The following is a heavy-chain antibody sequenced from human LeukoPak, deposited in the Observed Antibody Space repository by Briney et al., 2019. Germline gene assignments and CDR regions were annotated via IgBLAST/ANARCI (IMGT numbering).Heavy chain of an antibody. Sequence: PGGSLRLSCAVSGFTVSSNYMYWVRQAPGKGLQWVSIIYSGGGTYYADSVKGRFTISRDDSKNTLYLQMNSLRAEDTAVYYCARAPRQGGYWGQGSLVTVSS. J-gene: IGHJ4*02. CDR3: ARAPRQGGY. D-gene: IGHD3-16*01. V-gene: IGHV3-66*01. CDR1: GFTVSSNY. CDR2: IYSGGGT.